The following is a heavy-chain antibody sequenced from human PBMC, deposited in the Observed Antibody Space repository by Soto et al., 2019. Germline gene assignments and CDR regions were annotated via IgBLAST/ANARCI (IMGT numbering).Heavy chain of an antibody. CDR2: IIPILGIA. CDR1: GGTFSSYT. D-gene: IGHD2-15*01. Sequence: SVKVSCKASGGTFSSYTISWVRQAPGQGLEWMGRIIPILGIANYAQKFQGRVTITADKSTSTAYMELSSLRSEDTAEYYCARKGGILAAINWLDPWGQGTLVTVSS. V-gene: IGHV1-69*02. J-gene: IGHJ5*02. CDR3: ARKGGILAAINWLDP.